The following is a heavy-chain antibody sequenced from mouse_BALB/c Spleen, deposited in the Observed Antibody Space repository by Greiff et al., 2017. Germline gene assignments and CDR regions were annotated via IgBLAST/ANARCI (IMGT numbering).Heavy chain of an antibody. V-gene: IGHV1-54*01. CDR2: INPGSGGT. D-gene: IGHD3-1*01. CDR1: GYAFTNYL. J-gene: IGHJ4*01. Sequence: QVHVKQSGAELVRPGTSVKVSCKASGYAFTNYLIEWVKQRPGQGLEWIGVINPGSGGTNYNEKFKGKATLTADKSSSTAYMQLSSLTSDDSAVYFCAQLGLRTYAMDYWGQGTSVTVSS. CDR3: AQLGLRTYAMDY.